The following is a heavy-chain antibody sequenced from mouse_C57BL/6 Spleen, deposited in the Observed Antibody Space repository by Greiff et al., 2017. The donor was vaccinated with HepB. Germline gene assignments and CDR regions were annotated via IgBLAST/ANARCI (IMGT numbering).Heavy chain of an antibody. CDR1: GFTFTDYY. V-gene: IGHV1-26*01. D-gene: IGHD1-1*01. CDR2: INPNNGGT. CDR3: ARDYGSSYGYAMGY. J-gene: IGHJ4*01. Sequence: EVQLLQSGPELVKPGASVKISCKASGFTFTDYYMYWVLQSHGKGLEWIGDINPNNGGTSYNQKFKGKATLTVDKSSSTAYMELRSLTSEDSAVYYCARDYGSSYGYAMGYWGQGTSVTVSS.